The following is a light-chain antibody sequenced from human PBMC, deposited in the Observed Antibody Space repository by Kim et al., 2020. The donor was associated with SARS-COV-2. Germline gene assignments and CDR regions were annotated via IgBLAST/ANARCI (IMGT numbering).Light chain of an antibody. CDR1: QGVRDD. CDR3: LQDSRYPWT. V-gene: IGKV1-6*02. J-gene: IGKJ1*01. CDR2: SSS. Sequence: SSIGDRVSMTCRASQGVRDDLAWFQQRPRIVPQLLIHSSSRLVSGVSSRFSGSGSGTDFTLTINGLRPEDFATYYCLQDSRYPWTFGQGTKVDIK.